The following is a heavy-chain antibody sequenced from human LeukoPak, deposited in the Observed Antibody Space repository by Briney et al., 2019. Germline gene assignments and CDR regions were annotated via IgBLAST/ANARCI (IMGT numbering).Heavy chain of an antibody. J-gene: IGHJ4*02. V-gene: IGHV4-39*07. D-gene: IGHD5/OR15-5a*01. CDR3: ASRSTTAFHY. CDR2: MYYSGSA. Sequence: SETLSLTCTVSGGSIRSERHYWGWVRQTPGKGLEWIGSMYYSGSASYNPSFRSRVTMSVDTSKNQFSLKLTSVTAADTAVYYCASRSTTAFHYWGQGTLVTVSS. CDR1: GGSIRSERHY.